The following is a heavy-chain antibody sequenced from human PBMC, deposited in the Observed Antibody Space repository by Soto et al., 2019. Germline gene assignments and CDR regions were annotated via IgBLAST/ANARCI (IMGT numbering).Heavy chain of an antibody. CDR3: ARVEVGSSGRRQKYYFDY. D-gene: IGHD6-19*01. CDR1: GYTFTSYY. J-gene: IGHJ4*02. Sequence: ASVKVSCKASGYTFTSYYMHWVRQAPGQGLEWMGIINPSGGSTSYAQKFQGRVTMTRDTSTSTVYMELSSLRSEDTAVYYCARVEVGSSGRRQKYYFDYWGQGTLVTVSS. V-gene: IGHV1-46*01. CDR2: INPSGGST.